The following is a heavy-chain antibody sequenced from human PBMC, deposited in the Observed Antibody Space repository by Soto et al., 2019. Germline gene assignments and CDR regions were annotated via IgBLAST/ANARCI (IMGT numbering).Heavy chain of an antibody. J-gene: IGHJ4*02. CDR2: IHDSGST. CDR1: GASVSSGSYY. Sequence: QVQLQESGPGLVKPSETLSLTCTVSGASVSSGSYYWSWSRQPPGKGLEWIGYIHDSGSTKYNSSLKSRVTISVDTSRNQFSLRLSSVTAADTAVYYCARSGGGSGWLGGQGTLVTVSS. V-gene: IGHV4-61*01. CDR3: ARSGGGSGWL. D-gene: IGHD6-19*01.